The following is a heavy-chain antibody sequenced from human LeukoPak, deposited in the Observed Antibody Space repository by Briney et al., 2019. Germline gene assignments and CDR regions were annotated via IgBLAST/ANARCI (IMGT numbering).Heavy chain of an antibody. V-gene: IGHV4-39*01. CDR2: IYYSGST. D-gene: IGHD3-3*02. J-gene: IGHJ3*02. CDR1: GGSISSSSYY. CDR3: ARSISAFDI. Sequence: SETLSLTCTVSGGSISSSSYYWGWIRQPPGKGLEWIGSIYYSGSTYYNPSLKSRVTISVDTSKNQFSLKLSSVTAADTAVYYCARSISAFDIWGQGTMVTVSS.